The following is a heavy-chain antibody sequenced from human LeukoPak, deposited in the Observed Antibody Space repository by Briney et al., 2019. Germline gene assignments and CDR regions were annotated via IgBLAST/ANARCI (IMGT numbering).Heavy chain of an antibody. D-gene: IGHD2-2*01. CDR1: GFTFSYYW. CDR2: MKQDGSEE. V-gene: IGHV3-7*01. CDR3: ASGYFGHYCSFTSCYAGVY. J-gene: IGHJ4*02. Sequence: GGSLRLSCAASGFTFSYYWMTWVRQAPGKGLEWVANMKQDGSEEYYVGSVKGRFTISRDNAKNSLYLQMNSLRAEDTAVYYCASGYFGHYCSFTSCYAGVYWGQGTLVTVSS.